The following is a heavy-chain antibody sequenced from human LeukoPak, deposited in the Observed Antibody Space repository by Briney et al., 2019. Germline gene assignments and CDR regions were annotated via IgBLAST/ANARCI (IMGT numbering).Heavy chain of an antibody. D-gene: IGHD2-15*01. CDR3: AKDEGVAAYYYYGMDV. J-gene: IGHJ6*02. CDR1: GFTFSSYA. Sequence: PGGSLRLSCAASGFTFSSYAMHWVRQAPGRGLEWVSGISWNSGSIGYADSVKGRLTISRDNAKNSLYLQMNSLRAEDTALYYCAKDEGVAAYYYYGMDVWGQGTTVTVSS. CDR2: ISWNSGSI. V-gene: IGHV3-9*01.